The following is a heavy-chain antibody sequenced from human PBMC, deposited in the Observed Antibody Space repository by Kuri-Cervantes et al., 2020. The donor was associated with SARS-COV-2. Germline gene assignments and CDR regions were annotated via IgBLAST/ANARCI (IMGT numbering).Heavy chain of an antibody. V-gene: IGHV1-69*06. Sequence: SVKVSCKASGGTFSSYAISWVRQAPGQGLEWVGGIIPIFGTANYAQKFQGRVTITADKSTSTAYMELSSLRSEDTAVYYCARGRPYYYDSSGYQYNWFDPWGQGTLVTVSS. D-gene: IGHD3-22*01. CDR2: IIPIFGTA. CDR1: GGTFSSYA. J-gene: IGHJ5*02. CDR3: ARGRPYYYDSSGYQYNWFDP.